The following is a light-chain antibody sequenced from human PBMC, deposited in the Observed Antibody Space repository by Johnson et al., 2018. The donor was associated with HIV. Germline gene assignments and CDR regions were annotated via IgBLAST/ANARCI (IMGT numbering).Light chain of an antibody. CDR1: SSNIGNNY. J-gene: IGLJ1*01. Sequence: QPVLTQPPSVSAAPGQKVTISCSGSSSNIGNNYVSWYQQLPGTAPKLLIYDNNKRPSGIPDRFSGSKSGTSATLGITGLWPEDEADYYCGVWDASLSPHYVFGTGTKVTVL. V-gene: IGLV1-51*01. CDR3: GVWDASLSPHYV. CDR2: DNN.